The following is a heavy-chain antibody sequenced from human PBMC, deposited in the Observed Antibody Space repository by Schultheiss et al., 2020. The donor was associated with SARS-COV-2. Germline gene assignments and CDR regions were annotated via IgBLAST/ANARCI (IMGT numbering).Heavy chain of an antibody. V-gene: IGHV3-43*02. CDR3: AKGRGGKGYCSGGSCSLPGGY. J-gene: IGHJ4*02. CDR2: ISGDGGST. Sequence: GGSLRLSCAASGFTFDDYAMHWVRQAPGKGLEWVSLISGDGGSTYYADSVKGRFTISRDNSKNSLYLQMNSLRTEDTALYYCAKGRGGKGYCSGGSCSLPGGYWGQGTLVTVSS. CDR1: GFTFDDYA. D-gene: IGHD2-15*01.